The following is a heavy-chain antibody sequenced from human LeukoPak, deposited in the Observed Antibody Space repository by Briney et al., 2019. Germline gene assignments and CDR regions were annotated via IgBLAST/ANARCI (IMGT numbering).Heavy chain of an antibody. CDR3: AKDKGVRSTSLDAFDI. Sequence: GGSLRLSCAASGFTFSSYAMGWVRQAPGKGLEWVSAISGSGGSTYYADSVKGRFTISRDNSKNTLYLQMNSLRAEDTAVYYCAKDKGVRSTSLDAFDIWGQGTMVTVSS. D-gene: IGHD2-2*01. CDR2: ISGSGGST. V-gene: IGHV3-23*01. J-gene: IGHJ3*02. CDR1: GFTFSSYA.